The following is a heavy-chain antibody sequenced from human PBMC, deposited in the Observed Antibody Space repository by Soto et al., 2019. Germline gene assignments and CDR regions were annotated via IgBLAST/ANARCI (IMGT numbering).Heavy chain of an antibody. CDR3: ASSLAAAGSFDP. J-gene: IGHJ5*02. Sequence: ASVKVSCKASGYTFTSYAMHWVRQAPGQRLEWMGWINAGNGNTKYSQKFQGRVTITRDTSASTAYMELSSLRSEDTAVYYCASSLAAAGSFDPWGQGTLVTVSS. CDR1: GYTFTSYA. D-gene: IGHD6-13*01. CDR2: INAGNGNT. V-gene: IGHV1-3*01.